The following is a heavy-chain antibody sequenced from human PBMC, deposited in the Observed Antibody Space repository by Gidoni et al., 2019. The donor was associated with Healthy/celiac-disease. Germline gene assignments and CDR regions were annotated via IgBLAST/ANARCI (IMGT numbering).Heavy chain of an antibody. D-gene: IGHD2-15*01. V-gene: IGHV1-69*01. CDR3: SREGKDGYSNGY. CDR1: GGTFSSYA. J-gene: IGHJ4*02. Sequence: QVQLVQSGAEVKKPGASVKVYCKASGGTFSSYAIRWVRQAPGPGLEWMGGIIPIFGTANYAQKFQGRVTITADESTSTAYMELSSLRSEDTAVYYCSREGKDGYSNGYWGQGTLVTVSS. CDR2: IIPIFGTA.